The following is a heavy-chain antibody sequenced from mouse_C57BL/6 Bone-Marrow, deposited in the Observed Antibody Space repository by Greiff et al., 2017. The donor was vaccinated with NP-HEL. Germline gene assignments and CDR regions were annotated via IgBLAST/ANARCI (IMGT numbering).Heavy chain of an antibody. CDR3: ARDNWDYFDY. V-gene: IGHV5-16*01. CDR1: GFTFSDYY. J-gene: IGHJ2*01. D-gene: IGHD4-1*01. Sequence: EVKVVESEGGLVQPGSSMKLSCTASGFTFSDYYMAWVRQVPEKGLEWVANINYDGSSTYYLDSLKSRFIISRDNAKNILYLQMSSLKSEDTATYYCARDNWDYFDYWGQGTTLTVSS. CDR2: INYDGSST.